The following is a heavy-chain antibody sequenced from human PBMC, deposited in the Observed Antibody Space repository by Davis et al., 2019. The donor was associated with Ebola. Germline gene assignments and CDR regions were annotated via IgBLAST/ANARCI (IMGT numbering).Heavy chain of an antibody. CDR2: INPNSGGT. J-gene: IGHJ1*01. CDR3: ARRNGDFLSDYFQH. D-gene: IGHD4-17*01. V-gene: IGHV1-2*02. Sequence: ASVKVSCKASGYMFTDYFIHWVRQAPGQGPEWMGWINPNSGGTNYAQKFHDRVTMTRDTSITTAYMELRSLRSDDTAVYYCARRNGDFLSDYFQHWGQGTLVTVSS. CDR1: GYMFTDYF.